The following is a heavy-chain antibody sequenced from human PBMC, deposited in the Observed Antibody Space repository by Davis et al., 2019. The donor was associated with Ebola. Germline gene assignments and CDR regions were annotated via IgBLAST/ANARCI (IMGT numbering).Heavy chain of an antibody. CDR1: GGSISSGGYY. D-gene: IGHD2-15*01. V-gene: IGHV4-31*03. Sequence: SETLSLTCTVSGGSISSGGYYWSWIRQHPGKGLEWIGYIYYSGNTTYNPSLKSRVTISVHTSKNQFSLKLSSVTAADTAMYYCARGLYSGAFDIWGQGTMVTVSS. CDR3: ARGLYSGAFDI. CDR2: IYYSGNT. J-gene: IGHJ3*02.